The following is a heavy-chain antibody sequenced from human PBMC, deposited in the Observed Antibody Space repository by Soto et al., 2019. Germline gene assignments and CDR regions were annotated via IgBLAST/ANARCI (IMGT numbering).Heavy chain of an antibody. CDR1: GYTFTSYA. CDR3: ARGLGLYYFDY. Sequence: ASVKVSFTASGYTFTSYAMHWARQAPGQRLEWMGWINAGNGNTKYSQKFQGRVTITRDTSASTAYMELSSLRSEDTAVYYCARGLGLYYFDYWGQGTLVTVSS. J-gene: IGHJ4*02. D-gene: IGHD1-26*01. CDR2: INAGNGNT. V-gene: IGHV1-3*01.